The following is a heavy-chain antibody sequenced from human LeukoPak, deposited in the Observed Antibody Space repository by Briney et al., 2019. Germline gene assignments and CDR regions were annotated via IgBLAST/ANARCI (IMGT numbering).Heavy chain of an antibody. V-gene: IGHV4-59*01. Sequence: SDTLSLTCPASGCSISSYYWRWIRQPPGKGLEWIGYIYYSGSTNYNPSLKSRVTISVDTSKNQFSLKLCSVTAADTAVYYCARDGGTPYYDILTGYRRDAFDIWGQGTMVTVSS. D-gene: IGHD3-9*01. CDR1: GCSISSYY. CDR3: ARDGGTPYYDILTGYRRDAFDI. CDR2: IYYSGST. J-gene: IGHJ3*02.